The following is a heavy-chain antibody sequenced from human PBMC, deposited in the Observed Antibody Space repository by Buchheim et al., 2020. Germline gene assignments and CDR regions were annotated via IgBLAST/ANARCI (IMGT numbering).Heavy chain of an antibody. CDR2: IGSDGGGI. J-gene: IGHJ4*02. CDR3: AKYYTTSPDRWFDY. CDR1: EFTFSYYA. Sequence: EIPLLESGGGFVQPGGSLRLSCVASEFTFSYYAMTWVRQAPGKGLEWVSVIGSDGGGIHYADSVKGRFTISRDNSKNTLFLQMNSLRVEDTAIYYCAKYYTTSPDRWFDYWGQG. V-gene: IGHV3-23*01. D-gene: IGHD2-2*02.